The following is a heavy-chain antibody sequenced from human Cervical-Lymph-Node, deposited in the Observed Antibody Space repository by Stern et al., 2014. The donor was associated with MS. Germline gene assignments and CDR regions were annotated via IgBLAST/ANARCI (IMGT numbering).Heavy chain of an antibody. CDR2: IYTSGST. CDR3: ARDCRLRYFDNYGMDV. V-gene: IGHV4-61*02. CDR1: GGSISSGSYY. J-gene: IGHJ6*02. Sequence: QVQLQESGPGLVKPSQTLSLTCTVSGGSISSGSYYWSWIRQPAGKGLEXIGRIYTSGSTNYNPSLKSRVTISVDPSKTQFSLKRSSGTAADTAVYYCARDCRLRYFDNYGMDVWGQGTTVTVSS. D-gene: IGHD3-9*01.